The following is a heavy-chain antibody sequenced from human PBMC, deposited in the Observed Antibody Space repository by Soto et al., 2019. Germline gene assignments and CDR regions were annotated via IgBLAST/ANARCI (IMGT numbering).Heavy chain of an antibody. CDR3: ARDYARGYCSGGSCYRNRDWFDP. Sequence: SVKVSCKASGGTFSSYAISWVRQAPGQGLEWMGGIIPIFGTANYAQKFQGRVTITADESASTAYMELSSLRSEDTAVYYCARDYARGYCSGGSCYRNRDWFDPWGQGTLVTVSS. CDR1: GGTFSSYA. CDR2: IIPIFGTA. V-gene: IGHV1-69*13. J-gene: IGHJ5*02. D-gene: IGHD2-15*01.